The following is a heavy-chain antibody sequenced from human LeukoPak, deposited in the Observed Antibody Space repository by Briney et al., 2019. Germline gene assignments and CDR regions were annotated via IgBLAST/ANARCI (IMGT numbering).Heavy chain of an antibody. CDR3: ARDVVVGELPFRWFDP. CDR2: VSGSGGST. CDR1: GFTFSSYA. D-gene: IGHD2-15*01. V-gene: IGHV3-23*01. J-gene: IGHJ5*02. Sequence: GGSLRLSCAASGFTFSSYAMSWVRQAPGKGLEWVSAVSGSGGSTYYADSVKGRFTISRDNSKNTLYLQMNSLRAEDTAVYYCARDVVVGELPFRWFDPWGQGTLVTVSS.